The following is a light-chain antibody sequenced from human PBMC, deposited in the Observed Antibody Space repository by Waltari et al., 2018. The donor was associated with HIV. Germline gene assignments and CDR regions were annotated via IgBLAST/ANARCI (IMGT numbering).Light chain of an antibody. Sequence: QSALTQPASVSGSPGQSITISCTGTSSDVGGYTYVSWYQQHPGKAPKLMIYDVSNRPSGVSNRFSGSKSGNTASLTISGLQAEDEADYYCSSYTSSGVVFGGGTKLTVL. J-gene: IGLJ2*01. CDR1: SSDVGGYTY. CDR2: DVS. CDR3: SSYTSSGVV. V-gene: IGLV2-14*03.